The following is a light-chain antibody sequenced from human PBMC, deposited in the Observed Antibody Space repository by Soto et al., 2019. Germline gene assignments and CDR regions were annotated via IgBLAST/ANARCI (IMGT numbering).Light chain of an antibody. V-gene: IGKV1-6*01. J-gene: IGKJ1*01. Sequence: AIQMTQSPSSLSASVGDRVTITCRASQGIGNDLAWYEQKPGKAPQLLIFAASTLHSGVPARFSGSGSGTDFPLTISRLQPEDLATYYCLQGHKYPWTFGQGTKVEI. CDR2: AAS. CDR3: LQGHKYPWT. CDR1: QGIGND.